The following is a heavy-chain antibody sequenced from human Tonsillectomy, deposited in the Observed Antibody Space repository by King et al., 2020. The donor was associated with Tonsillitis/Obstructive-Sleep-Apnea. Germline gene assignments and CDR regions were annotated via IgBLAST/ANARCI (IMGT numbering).Heavy chain of an antibody. Sequence: VQLVQSGGGLVQPGGSLRLSCAASGFTFSSYAMSWVRQAPGKGLEWVSAISGSGGSTYYADSVKGRFTISRDNSKNTLYLQMNSLRAEDTAVYYCAKGGTDSSGYYDNFDYWGQGTLVTVSS. CDR1: GFTFSSYA. CDR3: AKGGTDSSGYYDNFDY. CDR2: ISGSGGST. D-gene: IGHD3-22*01. J-gene: IGHJ4*02. V-gene: IGHV3-23*04.